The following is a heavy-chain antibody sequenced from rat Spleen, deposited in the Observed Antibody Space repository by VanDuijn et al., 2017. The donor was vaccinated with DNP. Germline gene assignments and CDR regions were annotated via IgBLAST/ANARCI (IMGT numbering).Heavy chain of an antibody. D-gene: IGHD4-1*01. Sequence: EVQLVESGGGLVQPGGSLKLSCAASGFTLRDYYMAWVRQAPTKGLEWVAYSSYDGGSTYNGDSVKGRFTISRDNAKSTLFLQMNSLRSEDMATYYCARHVLPLRVWDYWGQGVMVTVSS. CDR3: ARHVLPLRVWDY. CDR1: GFTLRDYY. V-gene: IGHV5-22*01. J-gene: IGHJ2*01. CDR2: SSYDGGST.